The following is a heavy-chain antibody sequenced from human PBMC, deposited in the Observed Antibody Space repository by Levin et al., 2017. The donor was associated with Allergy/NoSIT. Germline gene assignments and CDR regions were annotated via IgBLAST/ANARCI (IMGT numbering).Heavy chain of an antibody. J-gene: IGHJ1*01. CDR2: MNPDSGGT. Sequence: GESLKISCKASGYTFTAYYLHWVRQAPGQGLEWMGWMNPDSGGTKSAQKFQGRVTMTRDTSIITAYMELSRLRSDDTAVYYCATEGQMVSGGEYLQHWGQGTLVTVSS. CDR3: ATEGQMVSGGEYLQH. D-gene: IGHD6-13*01. V-gene: IGHV1-2*02. CDR1: GYTFTAYY.